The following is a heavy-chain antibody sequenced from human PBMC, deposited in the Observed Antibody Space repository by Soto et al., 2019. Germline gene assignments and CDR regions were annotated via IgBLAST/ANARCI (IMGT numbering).Heavy chain of an antibody. CDR3: TTDPWDYYDSDPFDY. V-gene: IGHV3-15*01. Sequence: EVQLVESGGGLVKPGGSLRLSCAASGFTFTNAWMSWVRQAPGKGLEWVGRIRSKTDGGTTVYAAPVKGRFTISRDDSKDTLYLQMNSLKTEDTAVYYCTTDPWDYYDSDPFDYWGQGTLVTVSS. CDR2: IRSKTDGGTT. J-gene: IGHJ4*02. CDR1: GFTFTNAW. D-gene: IGHD3-22*01.